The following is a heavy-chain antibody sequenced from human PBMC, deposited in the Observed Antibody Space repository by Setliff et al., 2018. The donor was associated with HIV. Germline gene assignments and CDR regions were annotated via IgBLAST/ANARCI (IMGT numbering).Heavy chain of an antibody. CDR2: IWYDGSKK. D-gene: IGHD2-2*01. Sequence: GGSLRLSCVASGFSFSAYGMYWIRQAPGKGLEWVAFIWYDGSKKYYADSVKGRFTISRDNSKNTLYLQMNSLRAEDTAVYYCVKDEEYIGVVSATMNMPGYYHYYYMDVWGKGSTVTVSS. CDR1: GFSFSAYG. CDR3: VKDEEYIGVVSATMNMPGYYHYYYMDV. V-gene: IGHV3-30*02. J-gene: IGHJ6*03.